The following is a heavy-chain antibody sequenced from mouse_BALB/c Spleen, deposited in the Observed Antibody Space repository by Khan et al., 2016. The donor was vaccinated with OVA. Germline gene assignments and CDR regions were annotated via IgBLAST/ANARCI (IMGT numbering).Heavy chain of an antibody. D-gene: IGHD2-14*01. CDR3: PRGGAYYRSDGWFAY. CDR1: GYTFTSYT. CDR2: INPSNSYT. Sequence: QVQLKESGAGLARPAPSVNMSCKASGYTFTSYTMHWIKQRPGQGLEWIGDINPSNSYTNYNQKFKNKATLTADKSSSTAYMQLSSLTSEDSAVYYCPRGGAYYRSDGWFAYWGQGPLVTVSA. V-gene: IGHV1-4*01. J-gene: IGHJ3*01.